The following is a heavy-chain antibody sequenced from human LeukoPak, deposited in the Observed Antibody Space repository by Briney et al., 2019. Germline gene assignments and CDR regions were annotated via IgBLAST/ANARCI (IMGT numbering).Heavy chain of an antibody. V-gene: IGHV4-59*07. CDR3: ARIAVAGIFDY. Sequence: SDTLSLTCTVSGGPISNYYWSWIRQPPGKGLEWIGYIYYSGSTNYNPSLKSRVTISVDTSKNQFSLKLSSVAAADTAVYYCARIAVAGIFDYWGQGTLVTVSS. D-gene: IGHD6-19*01. CDR1: GGPISNYY. CDR2: IYYSGST. J-gene: IGHJ4*02.